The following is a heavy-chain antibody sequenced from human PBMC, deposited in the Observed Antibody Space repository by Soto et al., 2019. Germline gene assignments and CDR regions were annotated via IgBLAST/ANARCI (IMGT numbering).Heavy chain of an antibody. CDR2: IYYSGST. Sequence: QVQLQESGPGLVKPSQTLSLTCTVSGGSISSGGYYWSWIRQHPGKGLEWIGYIYYSGSTYYNPSLKRRVTISVDTSKNQFSLKLSSVTAADTAVYYCARGGDDILPLLSFDPWGQGTLVTVSS. J-gene: IGHJ5*02. D-gene: IGHD3-9*01. V-gene: IGHV4-31*03. CDR1: GGSISSGGYY. CDR3: ARGGDDILPLLSFDP.